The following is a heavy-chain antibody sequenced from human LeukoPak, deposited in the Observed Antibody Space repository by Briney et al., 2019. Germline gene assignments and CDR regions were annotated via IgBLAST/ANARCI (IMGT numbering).Heavy chain of an antibody. J-gene: IGHJ4*02. Sequence: PSETLSLTCAVYGGSFSNSYWSWIRQPPGKGLDWIGEINPSGSTNYNPSLKSRVTVSVDTSKNQFSLKLSSVTAADTAVYYCARGRGVVARDWGQGTLVTVSS. CDR1: GGSFSNSY. CDR2: INPSGST. CDR3: ARGRGVVARD. D-gene: IGHD2-15*01. V-gene: IGHV4-34*01.